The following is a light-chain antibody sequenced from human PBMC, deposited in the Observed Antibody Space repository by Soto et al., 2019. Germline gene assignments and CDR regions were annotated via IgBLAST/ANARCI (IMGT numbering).Light chain of an antibody. CDR2: DNS. V-gene: IGLV3-21*02. Sequence: SYELAQPPPVSVAPGQTARITCGGNNIGSEGVHWYQQKPGQAPVLVLYDNSDRPSGIPERFSGSISGNTATLTISRVEAGDEADYYCQVWDSSSDHYVFGTGTKLTV. CDR3: QVWDSSSDHYV. CDR1: NIGSEG. J-gene: IGLJ1*01.